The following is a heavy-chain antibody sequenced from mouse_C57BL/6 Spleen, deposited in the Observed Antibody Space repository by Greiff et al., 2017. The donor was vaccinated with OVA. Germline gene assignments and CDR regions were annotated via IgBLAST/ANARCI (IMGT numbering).Heavy chain of an antibody. Sequence: EVQRVESEGGLVQPGSSLKLSCTASGFTFSDYYMAWVRQVPEKGLEWVANINYDGSSTYYLDSLKSRFIISRDNAKNILYLQMSSLKSEDTATYYCARDRGYGSSYNYAMDYWGQGTSVTVSS. CDR3: ARDRGYGSSYNYAMDY. J-gene: IGHJ4*01. D-gene: IGHD1-1*01. CDR2: INYDGSST. CDR1: GFTFSDYY. V-gene: IGHV5-16*01.